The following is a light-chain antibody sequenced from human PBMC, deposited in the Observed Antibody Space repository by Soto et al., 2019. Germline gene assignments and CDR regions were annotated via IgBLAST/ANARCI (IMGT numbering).Light chain of an antibody. Sequence: QSALTQPRSVSGSPGQSVTISCTGTSSDVGGYNYVSWYQQHPGKAPKLMIYDVSKRPSGVPDRFSGSKSGNTASLTISGLQAEDEADYYCCSYAGSYTFSVVFGGWTKLTVL. CDR2: DVS. V-gene: IGLV2-11*01. CDR3: CSYAGSYTFSVV. J-gene: IGLJ2*01. CDR1: SSDVGGYNY.